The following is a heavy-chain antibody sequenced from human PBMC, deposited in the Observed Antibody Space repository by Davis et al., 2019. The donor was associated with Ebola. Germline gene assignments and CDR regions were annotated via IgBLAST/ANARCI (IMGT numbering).Heavy chain of an antibody. D-gene: IGHD3-10*01. CDR3: AKFVSRFGGIRPVWFDP. J-gene: IGHJ5*02. Sequence: PGGSLRLSCAASGFTVSSNYMSWVRQAPGKGLEWVSVIYSGGSTYYADSVKGRFTISRDNSKNTLYLQMNSLRAEDTAVYYCAKFVSRFGGIRPVWFDPWGQGTLVTVSS. CDR2: IYSGGST. CDR1: GFTVSSNY. V-gene: IGHV3-53*01.